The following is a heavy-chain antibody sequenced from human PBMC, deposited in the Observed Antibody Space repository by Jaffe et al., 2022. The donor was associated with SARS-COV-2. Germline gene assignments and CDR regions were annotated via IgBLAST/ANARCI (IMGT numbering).Heavy chain of an antibody. D-gene: IGHD3-10*01. CDR1: RLTISGYW. CDR2: IDSDGREI. CDR3: VRDSGSFDH. V-gene: IGHV3-7*01. Sequence: EVRLVESGGGLVQPGGSLRLSCVASRLTISGYWMSWVRQAPGRRLERVATIDSDGREIYYVDSVRGRFTISRDNAKDSVFLEMDLLRVEDTAVYYCVRDSGSFDHWGQGALVIASS. J-gene: IGHJ5*02.